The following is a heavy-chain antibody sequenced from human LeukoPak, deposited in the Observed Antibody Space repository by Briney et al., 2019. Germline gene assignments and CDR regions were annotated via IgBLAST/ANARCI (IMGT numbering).Heavy chain of an antibody. CDR3: ARGESSGWYYFNY. V-gene: IGHV4-4*07. Sequence: PSETLSLTCTVSGGSISSYSWSWIRQPAGKGLEWIGRIYSTNYNPSLKSRVTISVDTTKNQFSQKLSSVTAADTAVYYCARGESSGWYYFNYWGQGTLVTVSS. D-gene: IGHD6-13*01. CDR2: IYST. J-gene: IGHJ4*02. CDR1: GGSISSYS.